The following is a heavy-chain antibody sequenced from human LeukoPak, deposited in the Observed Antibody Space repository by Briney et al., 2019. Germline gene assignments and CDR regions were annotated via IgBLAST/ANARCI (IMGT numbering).Heavy chain of an antibody. D-gene: IGHD1-26*01. Sequence: ASVKVSCKASGGTFSSYAISWVRQAPGQGLEWMGRIIPILGIANYAQKFQGRVTITADKSTSTAYMELSSLRSEDTAVYYCARVPPSYSGSYFYYYYMDVWGKGTTVTVSS. V-gene: IGHV1-69*04. J-gene: IGHJ6*03. CDR3: ARVPPSYSGSYFYYYYMDV. CDR1: GGTFSSYA. CDR2: IIPILGIA.